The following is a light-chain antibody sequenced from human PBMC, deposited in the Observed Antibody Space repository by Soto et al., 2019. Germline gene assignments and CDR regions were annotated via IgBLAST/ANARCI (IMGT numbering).Light chain of an antibody. J-gene: IGLJ1*01. CDR1: SSDIGAYDL. V-gene: IGLV2-14*03. CDR3: TSFAPGRIYV. CDR2: EVS. Sequence: QSALTQPACVSLSPGHSITISCIGTSSDIGAYDLVSLYQQHPGRAPKLIIYEVSHRFSGLSYRFSGSKSGNTASLTISGLQAEDEGDYYCTSFAPGRIYVFGSGTKVTVL.